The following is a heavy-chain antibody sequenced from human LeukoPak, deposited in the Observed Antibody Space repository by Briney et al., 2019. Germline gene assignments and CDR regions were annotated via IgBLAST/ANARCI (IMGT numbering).Heavy chain of an antibody. CDR2: IYSDGTT. CDR3: TRDGFPPDYDISGYPLLFYGMDV. Sequence: GGSLRLSCAAFGLSVSSNYMSWVRQAPGKGLEWVSIIYSDGTTYYADSMKGRFTISRDNSKNTMYLQMNSLRAEDTAVYYCTRDGFPPDYDISGYPLLFYGMDVWGQGTTVTVSS. J-gene: IGHJ6*02. D-gene: IGHD3-22*01. CDR1: GLSVSSNY. V-gene: IGHV3-66*01.